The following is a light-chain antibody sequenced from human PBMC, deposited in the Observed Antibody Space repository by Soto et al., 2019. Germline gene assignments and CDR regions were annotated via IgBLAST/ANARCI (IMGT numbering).Light chain of an antibody. CDR2: GAS. J-gene: IGKJ1*01. CDR3: QQYGSSGT. V-gene: IGKV3-20*01. Sequence: EIVLTQSPGTLSLSPGERATLSCMASQSVSNNYLAWYQQKPGQAPRLLIYGASNRATGIPDRFSGSGSGTDFTLTISRLEPEDFAVYYCQQYGSSGTFGQGTTGDIK. CDR1: QSVSNNY.